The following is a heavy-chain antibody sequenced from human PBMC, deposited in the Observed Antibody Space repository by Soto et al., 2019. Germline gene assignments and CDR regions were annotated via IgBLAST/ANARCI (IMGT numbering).Heavy chain of an antibody. Sequence: LSCAASGFTFSNSATTWVRRAPGKGLEWVSTISGSGVNTYYADSVMGRFTISRDNSKNTLNLQMNSLRAEDTAVYYCAKDDVSGSFSDYWGQGTLVTVSS. V-gene: IGHV3-23*01. J-gene: IGHJ4*02. CDR3: AKDDVSGSFSDY. D-gene: IGHD3-10*01. CDR1: GFTFSNSA. CDR2: ISGSGVNT.